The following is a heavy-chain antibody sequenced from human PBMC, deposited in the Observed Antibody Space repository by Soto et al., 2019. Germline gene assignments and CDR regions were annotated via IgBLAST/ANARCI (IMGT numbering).Heavy chain of an antibody. V-gene: IGHV4-39*02. CDR1: GGSISSSSYY. J-gene: IGHJ3*02. CDR2: IYYSGST. D-gene: IGHD5-12*01. Sequence: QLQLQESGPGLVKPSETLSLTCTVSGGSISSSSYYWGWIRQPPGKGLEWIGSIYYSGSTYYNPFLKDRVTISVAPSKNHFPLKLRSVTAADTAGYCWARGPEIVGTIDIWGQGTMVTGSS. CDR3: ARGPEIVGTIDI.